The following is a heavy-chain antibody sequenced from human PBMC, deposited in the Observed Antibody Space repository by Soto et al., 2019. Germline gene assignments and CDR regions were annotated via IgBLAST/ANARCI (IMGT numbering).Heavy chain of an antibody. V-gene: IGHV1-69*13. Sequence: VKVSCKASGGTFSSYAISWVRQAPGQGLEWMGGIIPIFGTANYAQKFQGRVTMTADESTSTAYMELSSLRSEDTAVYYCARARIAAAGSYYYYGMDVWGQGTTVTVSS. D-gene: IGHD6-13*01. CDR3: ARARIAAAGSYYYYGMDV. CDR2: IIPIFGTA. J-gene: IGHJ6*02. CDR1: GGTFSSYA.